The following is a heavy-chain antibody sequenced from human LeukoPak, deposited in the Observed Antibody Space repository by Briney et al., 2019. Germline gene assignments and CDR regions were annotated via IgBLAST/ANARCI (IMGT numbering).Heavy chain of an antibody. V-gene: IGHV4-59*08. CDR1: GGSISDYC. CDR2: FYIGGT. Sequence: SETLSLTCTVSGGSISDYCWSWIRQPPGKGLEGIGYFYIGGTDYNPSLSSRVTMSVDTSKTQFSLNLRSVTAADTAVYYCARRMRDWYFDLWGRGTLVTVSS. CDR3: ARRMRDWYFDL. J-gene: IGHJ2*01.